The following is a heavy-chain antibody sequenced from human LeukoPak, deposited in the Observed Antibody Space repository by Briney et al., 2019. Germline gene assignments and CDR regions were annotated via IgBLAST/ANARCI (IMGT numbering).Heavy chain of an antibody. D-gene: IGHD3-10*01. V-gene: IGHV3-30*04. J-gene: IGHJ4*02. CDR3: AGRGVIGGNYFDY. CDR1: GFTFSSYA. Sequence: GGSLRLSCAASGFTFSSYAMHWVRQAPGKGLEWVAVISYDGRNKYYADSVKGRFTISRDNSKNTLYLQMNSLRAEDTAVYYCAGRGVIGGNYFDYWGQGTLVTVSS. CDR2: ISYDGRNK.